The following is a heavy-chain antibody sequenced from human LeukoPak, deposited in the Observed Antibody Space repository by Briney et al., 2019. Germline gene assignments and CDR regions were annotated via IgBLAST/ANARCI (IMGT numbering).Heavy chain of an antibody. CDR1: GFTFSSYA. D-gene: IGHD6-19*01. V-gene: IGHV3-23*01. CDR2: SSSGGST. J-gene: IGHJ4*02. CDR3: ARGGSLGY. Sequence: GGSLRLSCGASGFTFSSYAMSWVRQAPGKGLEWVSASSSGGSTHYADSVKGRFTISRDNSKNTLYLQMNSLRVEDTAVYYCARGGSLGYWGQGTLVTVSS.